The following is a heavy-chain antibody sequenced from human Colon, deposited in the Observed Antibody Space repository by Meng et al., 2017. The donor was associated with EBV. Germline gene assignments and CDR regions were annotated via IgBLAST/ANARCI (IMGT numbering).Heavy chain of an antibody. J-gene: IGHJ2*01. D-gene: IGHD4-17*01. CDR3: ASLYGDSSVWYLDL. CDR2: IYYSGST. Sequence: QVQPQESGPGLVKPSQTLSLTCPVSGGSISSGNHYWSWIRQHPGKGLEYIGYIYYSGSTYYNPSLKSRVIISVDTSKNQFSLRLNSVTAADTAVYYCASLYGDSSVWYLDLWGRGTLVTVSS. CDR1: GGSISSGNHY. V-gene: IGHV4-31*03.